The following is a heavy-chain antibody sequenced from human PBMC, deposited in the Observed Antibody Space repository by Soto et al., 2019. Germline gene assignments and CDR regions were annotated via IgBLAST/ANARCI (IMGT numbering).Heavy chain of an antibody. V-gene: IGHV4-39*07. CDR3: ARIHFGDEPSYYYYGMDV. CDR1: VGSISSSSYY. Sequence: SETLSLTCTVSVGSISSSSYYWGWIRQPPGKGLEWIGSIYYTGSTFNNPSLKSRVSISIDTSKTQFSLKLSSVTAADTAVYYCARIHFGDEPSYYYYGMDVWGQGTTVTVSS. J-gene: IGHJ6*02. CDR2: IYYTGST. D-gene: IGHD4-17*01.